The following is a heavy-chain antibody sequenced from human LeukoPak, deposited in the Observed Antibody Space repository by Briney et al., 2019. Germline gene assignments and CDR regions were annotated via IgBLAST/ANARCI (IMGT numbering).Heavy chain of an antibody. CDR1: GFTFSSYA. V-gene: IGHV3-23*01. CDR2: ISGSGGST. Sequence: GRSLRLSCAASGFTFSSYAMRWVRQAPGKALEWVSAISGSGGSTYYADSVKGRFTISRDNSKNTLYLQMNGLRAEDTAVYYCAKGQRAAGTFDYWGQGTLVTVSS. J-gene: IGHJ4*02. D-gene: IGHD6-13*01. CDR3: AKGQRAAGTFDY.